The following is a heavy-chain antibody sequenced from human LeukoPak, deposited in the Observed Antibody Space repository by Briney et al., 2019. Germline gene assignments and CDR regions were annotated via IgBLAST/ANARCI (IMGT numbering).Heavy chain of an antibody. CDR1: GFTFSNAW. CDR2: IKSKTDGGTT. CDR3: TTTLLVPAAIARGGIVDY. D-gene: IGHD2-2*02. J-gene: IGHJ4*02. Sequence: PGGSLRLSCAASGFTFSNAWMSWVRQAPGKGLEWVGRIKSKTDGGTTDYAAPVKGRFTISRDDPKNTLYLQMNSLKTEDTAVYYCTTTLLVPAAIARGGIVDYWGQGTLVTVSS. V-gene: IGHV3-15*01.